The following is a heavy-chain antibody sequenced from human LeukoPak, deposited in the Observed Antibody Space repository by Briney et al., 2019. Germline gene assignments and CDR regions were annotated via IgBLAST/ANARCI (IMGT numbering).Heavy chain of an antibody. J-gene: IGHJ4*02. CDR1: GFTFSKTR. V-gene: IGHV3-7*01. D-gene: IGHD2-2*01. CDR3: ATGRSCTTCYLPDY. Sequence: PGGSLRLSCAASGFTFSKTRMSWVRQAPGKGLEWVANINQDGGEKYYVDSVKGRFTISRDNAKNSLYLQMNSLRAEDTAVYHCATGRSCTTCYLPDYWGQGTLVTVSS. CDR2: INQDGGEK.